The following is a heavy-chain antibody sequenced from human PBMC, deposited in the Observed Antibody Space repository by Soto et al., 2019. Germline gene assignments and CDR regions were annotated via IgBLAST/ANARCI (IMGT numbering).Heavy chain of an antibody. CDR3: ARSHSFDGSIYHSYFVF. CDR2: IYASGAT. V-gene: IGHV4-59*01. D-gene: IGHD3-10*01. CDR1: GGSISTYY. Sequence: SETLSLTCTVSGGSISTYYWSWIWQPPGGTLEWIGYIYASGATTYNPSLESRVTMSVDMPNNEFSLELTSLTAADTAVYYCARSHSFDGSIYHSYFVFWGQGTLVTVSS. J-gene: IGHJ4*02.